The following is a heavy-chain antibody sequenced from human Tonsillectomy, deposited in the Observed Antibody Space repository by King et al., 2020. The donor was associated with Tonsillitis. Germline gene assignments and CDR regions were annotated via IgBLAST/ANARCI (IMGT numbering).Heavy chain of an antibody. J-gene: IGHJ6*02. D-gene: IGHD6-13*01. Sequence: VQLQQWGAGLLKPSETLSLTCAVYGVSFSGYYWSWIRQPPGKGLEWIGEINHSGSTNYNPSLKSRVTISVDTSKNQFSLKLSSVTAADTAVYYCARLGPYSSSWDKTYYYYYYGMDVWGQGATVTVSS. CDR2: INHSGST. CDR3: ARLGPYSSSWDKTYYYYYYGMDV. V-gene: IGHV4-34*01. CDR1: GVSFSGYY.